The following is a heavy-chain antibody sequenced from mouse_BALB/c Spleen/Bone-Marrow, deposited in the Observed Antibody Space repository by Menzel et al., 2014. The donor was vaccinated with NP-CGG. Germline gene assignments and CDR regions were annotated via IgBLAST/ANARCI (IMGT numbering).Heavy chain of an antibody. CDR3: SRHYYGTPYYAMDY. J-gene: IGHJ4*01. D-gene: IGHD1-1*01. CDR2: INPSNGGT. CDR1: GYTFTNYY. V-gene: IGHV1S81*02. Sequence: VQLQQSGAGLVKPGASVKLSCKASGYTFTNYYIYWGKQRPGQGLEWIGGINPSNGGTKFNEKFKNKATLTIDKSSXTAYIQLSSLTSEDSAVYYCSRHYYGTPYYAMDYWRQGTSVTISS.